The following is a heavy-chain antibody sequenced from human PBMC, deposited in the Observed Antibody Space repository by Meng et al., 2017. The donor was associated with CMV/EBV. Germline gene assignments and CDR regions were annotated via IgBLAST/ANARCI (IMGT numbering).Heavy chain of an antibody. V-gene: IGHV3-21*01. CDR3: ARDQIPGYYYDSSGYPEYWYFDL. CDR2: ISSSSSYI. D-gene: IGHD3-22*01. CDR1: GFTFRSSS. Sequence: EVQLVESGGGLVKPGVSLRLSWAASGFTFRSSSMNWVRQAPGKGLEWVSSISSSSSYIYYADSVKGRFTISRDNAKNSLYLQMNSLRAEDMAVYYCARDQIPGYYYDSSGYPEYWYFDLWGRGTLVTVSS. J-gene: IGHJ2*01.